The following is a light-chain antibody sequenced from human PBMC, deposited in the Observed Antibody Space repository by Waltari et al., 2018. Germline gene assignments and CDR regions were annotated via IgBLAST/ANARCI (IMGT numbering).Light chain of an antibody. CDR3: QHYVRLPAT. CDR1: QSVGRS. J-gene: IGKJ1*01. Sequence: SCGASQSVGRSLAWYQQIPGQAPRLLIYGASSRATGIPDRFSGSGSGTDFSLTISRLEPEDFAVYFCQHYVRLPATFGQGTKVAI. V-gene: IGKV3-20*01. CDR2: GAS.